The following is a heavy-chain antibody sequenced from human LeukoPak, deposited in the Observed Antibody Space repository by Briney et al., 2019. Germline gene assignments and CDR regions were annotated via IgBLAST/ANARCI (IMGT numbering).Heavy chain of an antibody. D-gene: IGHD6-6*01. CDR2: IYTTGST. Sequence: SETLSLTHTVSGGYISRNYRSWLRQPARKGLDWIGRIYTTGSTNYNPSLKSRVTISVDKSKKQLSLRLTSVTAADTAVYYCAREPQKYSASEYYFDFWGQGTLVTVSS. J-gene: IGHJ4*02. V-gene: IGHV4-4*07. CDR1: GGYISRNY. CDR3: AREPQKYSASEYYFDF.